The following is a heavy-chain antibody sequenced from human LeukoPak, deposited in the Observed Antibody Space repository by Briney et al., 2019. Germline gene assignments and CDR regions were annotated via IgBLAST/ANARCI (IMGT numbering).Heavy chain of an antibody. D-gene: IGHD6-19*01. CDR3: AGGTGWIFDH. J-gene: IGHJ4*02. V-gene: IGHV3-48*03. CDR1: GFTFSSYE. Sequence: GGSLRLSCAASGFTFSSYEMSWVRQAPGKGLEWVSYISSSGSTTSYADSVKGRFTISRDNAKNLLYLQMNSLRAEDTAVYYCAGGTGWIFDHWGQGTLVAVSS. CDR2: ISSSGSTT.